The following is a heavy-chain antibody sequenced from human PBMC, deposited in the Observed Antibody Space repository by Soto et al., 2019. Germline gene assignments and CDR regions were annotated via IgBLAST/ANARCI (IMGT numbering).Heavy chain of an antibody. J-gene: IGHJ6*02. V-gene: IGHV3-30*18. D-gene: IGHD6-13*01. CDR2: ISYDGSNK. Sequence: QVQLVESGGGVVQPGRSLRLSCAASGFTFSSYGMHWVRQAPGKGLEWVAVISYDGSNKYYADSVKGRFTISRDNSKNTLYLQMNSLRAEDTAVYYCAKDVRGGSSWYPAYYYYYGMDVWGQGTTVTVSS. CDR3: AKDVRGGSSWYPAYYYYYGMDV. CDR1: GFTFSSYG.